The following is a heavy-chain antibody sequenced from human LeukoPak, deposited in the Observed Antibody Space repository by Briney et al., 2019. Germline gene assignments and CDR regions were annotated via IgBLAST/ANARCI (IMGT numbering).Heavy chain of an antibody. CDR3: VKDPRDTYGTNWFVS. J-gene: IGHJ5*01. D-gene: IGHD2-21*01. V-gene: IGHV3-23*01. Sequence: GGPLRLSCVASGFSFGNYAMSWVRQAPGKGLQWVSQISGTGGATWYAGFARDRFTISRDNSKKTLYLQMSGLRVEDTAMYYCVKDPRDTYGTNWFVSWGQGTLLIVSS. CDR1: GFSFGNYA. CDR2: ISGTGGAT.